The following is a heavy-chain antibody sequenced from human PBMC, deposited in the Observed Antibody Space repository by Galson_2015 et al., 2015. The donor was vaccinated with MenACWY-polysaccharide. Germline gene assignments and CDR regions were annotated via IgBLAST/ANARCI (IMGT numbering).Heavy chain of an antibody. CDR2: IYHDGRT. CDR3: AKRPIRASGGGLDV. CDR1: GGSISSSYW. J-gene: IGHJ6*02. V-gene: IGHV4-4*02. D-gene: IGHD3-10*01. Sequence: LSLTCAVSGGSISSSYWWTWVRQPPGKGLEWIGEIYHDGRTAYIPSLKSRITVSLDKAKNQVSLGLISVTAADTAVYYCAKRPIRASGGGLDVWGQGTTVTVS.